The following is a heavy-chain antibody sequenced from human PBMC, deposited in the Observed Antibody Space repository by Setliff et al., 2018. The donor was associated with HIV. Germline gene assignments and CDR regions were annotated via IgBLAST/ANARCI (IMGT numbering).Heavy chain of an antibody. CDR1: GFSFSSYS. CDR3: ARGEPTILVVPAAFFDY. V-gene: IGHV3-21*01. Sequence: GGSLRLSCAASGFSFSSYSMNWVRQAPGKGLEWVSSTSSSGSPIHYADSVRGRFTISRDNAKKSLYLQMTSLRAEYTAVYYCARGEPTILVVPAAFFDYWGQGTLVTVSS. CDR2: TSSSGSPI. J-gene: IGHJ4*02. D-gene: IGHD2-2*01.